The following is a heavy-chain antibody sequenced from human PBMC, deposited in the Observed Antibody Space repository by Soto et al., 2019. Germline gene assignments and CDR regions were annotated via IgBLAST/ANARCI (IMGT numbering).Heavy chain of an antibody. CDR3: ARDAIPGGNSASVY. Sequence: QVQLVQSGAEVKKPGSSVKVSCKASGGTFSSYAISWVRQAPGQGLEWMGGIIPIFGTANYAQKFQGRVTXXAXEXXSTAYMELSSLRSEDTAVYYCARDAIPGGNSASVYWGQGTLVTVSS. CDR2: IIPIFGTA. CDR1: GGTFSSYA. D-gene: IGHD2-21*02. J-gene: IGHJ4*02. V-gene: IGHV1-69*12.